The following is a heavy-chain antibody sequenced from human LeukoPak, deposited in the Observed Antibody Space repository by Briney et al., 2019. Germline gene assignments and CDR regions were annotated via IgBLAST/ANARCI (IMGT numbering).Heavy chain of an antibody. CDR2: IYPGDSDT. Sequence: GESLKISCKGSGYSFTSYWIGWVRQMPGKGLEWMGIIYPGDSDTRYSPSFQGQVTISADKSISTAYLQWSSLKASDTAMYYCARLVVRAAAALYYFDYWGQGTLVTVSS. V-gene: IGHV5-51*01. D-gene: IGHD6-13*01. CDR1: GYSFTSYW. CDR3: ARLVVRAAAALYYFDY. J-gene: IGHJ4*02.